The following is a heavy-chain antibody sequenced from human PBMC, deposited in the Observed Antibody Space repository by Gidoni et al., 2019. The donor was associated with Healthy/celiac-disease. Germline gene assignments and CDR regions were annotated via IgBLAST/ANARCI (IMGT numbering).Heavy chain of an antibody. V-gene: IGHV3-21*01. D-gene: IGHD3-10*01. Sequence: EVQLVESGGGLVKPGGSLRLSCAASGFTFSSYSMNWVRQAPGKGLEWVSSISSSSSYIYYADSVKGRFTISRDNAKNSLYLQMNSLRAEDTAVYYCARDLWFGELLQYYFDYWGQGTLVTVSS. CDR2: ISSSSSYI. CDR1: GFTFSSYS. J-gene: IGHJ4*02. CDR3: ARDLWFGELLQYYFDY.